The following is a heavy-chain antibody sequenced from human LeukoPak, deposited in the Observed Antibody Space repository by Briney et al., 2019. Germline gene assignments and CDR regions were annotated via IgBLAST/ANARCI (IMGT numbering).Heavy chain of an antibody. J-gene: IGHJ4*02. CDR3: ARSPSSIAVAGQPPGLPGY. CDR2: ISAYNGNT. D-gene: IGHD6-19*01. V-gene: IGHV1-18*01. Sequence: EASVKVSCKASGGTFSSYAISWVRQAPGQGLEWMGWISAYNGNTNYAQKLQGRVTMTTDTSTSTAYMELRSLRSDDTAVYYCARSPSSIAVAGQPPGLPGYWGQGTLVTVSS. CDR1: GGTFSSYA.